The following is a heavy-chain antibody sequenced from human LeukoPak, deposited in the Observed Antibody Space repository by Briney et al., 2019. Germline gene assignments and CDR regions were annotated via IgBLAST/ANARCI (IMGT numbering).Heavy chain of an antibody. CDR3: ATAQQLVRYYYGRDV. V-gene: IGHV1-24*01. Sequence: ASVKVSCKVSGYTLTELSMHWVRQAPGKGLEWMGGFDPEDGETIYAQKFQGRVTMTEDTSTDTAYMELSSLRSEDTAVYYCATAQQLVRYYYGRDVRAQGTTATVPS. CDR2: FDPEDGET. D-gene: IGHD6-13*01. CDR1: GYTLTELS. J-gene: IGHJ6*02.